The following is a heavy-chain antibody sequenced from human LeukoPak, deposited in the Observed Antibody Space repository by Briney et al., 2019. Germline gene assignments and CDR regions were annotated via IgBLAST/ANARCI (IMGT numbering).Heavy chain of an antibody. CDR2: INPNSGGT. CDR1: GYTFTGYY. Sequence: GESLKISCKASGYTFTGYYMHWVRQAPGQGLEWMGWINPNSGGTNYAQKFQGRVTMTRDTSISTAYMELSRLRSDDTAVYYCARVAGMDIVDTWGQGTLVTVSS. D-gene: IGHD5-12*01. V-gene: IGHV1-2*02. CDR3: ARVAGMDIVDT. J-gene: IGHJ5*02.